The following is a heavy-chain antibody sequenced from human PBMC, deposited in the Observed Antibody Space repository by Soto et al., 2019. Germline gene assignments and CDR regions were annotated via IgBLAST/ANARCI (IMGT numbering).Heavy chain of an antibody. J-gene: IGHJ4*02. Sequence: ASVKVSCKASGYTFTSYYMHWVRQAPGQGLEWMGIINPSGGSTSYAQKFQGRVTMTRDTSTSTVYMELSSLRSEDTAVYYCASEAISSSWTETNDYWGQGTLVTVSS. D-gene: IGHD6-13*01. V-gene: IGHV1-46*01. CDR1: GYTFTSYY. CDR3: ASEAISSSWTETNDY. CDR2: INPSGGST.